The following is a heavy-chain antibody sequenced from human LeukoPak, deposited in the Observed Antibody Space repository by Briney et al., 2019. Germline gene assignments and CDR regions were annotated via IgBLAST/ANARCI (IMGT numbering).Heavy chain of an antibody. CDR3: GREPGIAAAGGGDWLDP. CDR2: ISSSSSYT. D-gene: IGHD6-13*01. V-gene: IGHV3-11*06. CDR1: GFTFSDYY. Sequence: GGSLRLSCAASGFTFSDYYMSCIRQAPGKGLEWVSYISSSSSYTNYADSVKGRFTISRDNAKNSLYLQMNSLRAEATAVYYCGREPGIAAAGGGDWLDPWGQGTLVTVSS. J-gene: IGHJ5*02.